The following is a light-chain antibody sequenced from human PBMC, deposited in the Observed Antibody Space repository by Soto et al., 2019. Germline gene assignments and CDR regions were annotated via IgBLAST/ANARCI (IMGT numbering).Light chain of an antibody. J-gene: IGKJ1*01. CDR3: QQYNSYSRT. CDR1: QSINTW. CDR2: DAS. Sequence: DIQMTQSPSTLSASVGDRVTVTCRASQSINTWLAWYQQKPGKAPKLLIYDASSLQSGVPSRFTGRGSSTEFTLTISSLQPDDFATYYCQQYNSYSRTFGQGTKLEIK. V-gene: IGKV1-5*01.